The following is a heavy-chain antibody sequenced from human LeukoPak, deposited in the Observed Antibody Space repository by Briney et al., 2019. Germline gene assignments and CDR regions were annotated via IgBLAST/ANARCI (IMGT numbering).Heavy chain of an antibody. CDR3: ARGWVVPVFDY. D-gene: IGHD2-2*01. V-gene: IGHV4-39*01. J-gene: IGHJ4*02. CDR1: GGSISSSSYY. Sequence: SETLSLTCTVPGGSISSSSYYWGWIRQPPGKGLEWIGSIYYSGSTYYNPSLKSRVTISVDTSKNQFSLKLSSVTAADTAVYYCARGWVVPVFDYWGQGTLVTVSS. CDR2: IYYSGST.